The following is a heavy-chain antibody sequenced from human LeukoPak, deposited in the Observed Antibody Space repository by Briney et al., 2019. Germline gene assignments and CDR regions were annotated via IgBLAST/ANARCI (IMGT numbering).Heavy chain of an antibody. CDR1: GYTFTSYA. Sequence: ASVKVSCKASGYTFTSYAMHWVRQAPGQRLEWMGWINAGNGNTKYSQKFQGRVTITRDTSASIAYMKLSSLRSEDTAVYYCARDRGVTMVRGVIDSFDYWGQGTLVTVSS. CDR3: ARDRGVTMVRGVIDSFDY. V-gene: IGHV1-3*01. J-gene: IGHJ4*02. D-gene: IGHD3-10*01. CDR2: INAGNGNT.